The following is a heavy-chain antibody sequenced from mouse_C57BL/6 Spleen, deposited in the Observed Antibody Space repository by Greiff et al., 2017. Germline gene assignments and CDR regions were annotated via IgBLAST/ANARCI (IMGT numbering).Heavy chain of an antibody. J-gene: IGHJ2*01. CDR1: GYNFTSYC. CDR3: ARTGDYDVNFDY. CDR2: IDPSDSYT. D-gene: IGHD2-4*01. Sequence: VQLQQPGAELVMPGASVKLSCKASGYNFTSYCMHWVKQRPGQGLEWIGEIDPSDSYTNYNQKFKGKSTLTVDKSSSTAYMQLSSLTAEDAAVYYCARTGDYDVNFDYWGQGTPLTVSS. V-gene: IGHV1-69*01.